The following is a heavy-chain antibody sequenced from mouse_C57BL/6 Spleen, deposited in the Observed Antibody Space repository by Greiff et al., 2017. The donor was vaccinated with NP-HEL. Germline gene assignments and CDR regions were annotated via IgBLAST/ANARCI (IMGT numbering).Heavy chain of an antibody. CDR3: TRDPTMITHWYFDV. V-gene: IGHV5-9-1*02. J-gene: IGHJ1*03. CDR2: ISSGGDYI. D-gene: IGHD2-4*01. Sequence: EVKLEESGEGLVKPGGSLKLSCAASGFTFSSYAMSWVRQTPEKRLEWVAYISSGGDYIYYADTVKGRFTISRDNARNTLYLQMSSLKSEDTAMYYCTRDPTMITHWYFDVWGTGTTVTVSS. CDR1: GFTFSSYA.